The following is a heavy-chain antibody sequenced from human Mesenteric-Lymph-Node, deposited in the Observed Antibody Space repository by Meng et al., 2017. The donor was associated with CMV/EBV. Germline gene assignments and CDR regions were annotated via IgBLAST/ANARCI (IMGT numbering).Heavy chain of an antibody. J-gene: IGHJ3*02. V-gene: IGHV1-18*01. D-gene: IGHD2-2*02. CDR1: GYSFITYG. CDR3: ARDGALVYGAFDI. CDR2: ISAYNGDT. Sequence: KVSCKASGYSFITYGITWVRQAPGQGLEWMGWISAYNGDTDYAQKFQGRVTMTTDASTSTAYMEVSSLRSEDTAVYYCARDGALVYGAFDIWGQGTMVTVSS.